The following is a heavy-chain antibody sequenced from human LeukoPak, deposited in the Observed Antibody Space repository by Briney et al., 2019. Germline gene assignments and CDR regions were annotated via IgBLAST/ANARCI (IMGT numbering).Heavy chain of an antibody. CDR3: ARVRLVGAKTYYFDY. V-gene: IGHV3-30-3*01. Sequence: GGSLRLSCAASGFTFSSYAMHWVRQAPGKGLEWVAVISYDGSNKYYADSVKGRFTISRDNSKNTLYLQMNSLRAEDTAVYYCARVRLVGAKTYYFDYWGQGTLVTVSS. CDR1: GFTFSSYA. D-gene: IGHD1-26*01. CDR2: ISYDGSNK. J-gene: IGHJ4*02.